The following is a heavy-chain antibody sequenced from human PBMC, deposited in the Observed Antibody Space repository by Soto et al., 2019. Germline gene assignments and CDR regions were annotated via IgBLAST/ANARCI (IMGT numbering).Heavy chain of an antibody. Sequence: PGGSLRLSCAASGFTFSSYAMHWVRQAPGKGLEWVAVISYDGSNKYYADSVKGRFTISGDNSKNTLYLQMNSLRAEDTAVYYCARGAYFDYWGQGTLVTVSS. CDR3: ARGAYFDY. J-gene: IGHJ4*02. CDR2: ISYDGSNK. D-gene: IGHD1-26*01. CDR1: GFTFSSYA. V-gene: IGHV3-30-3*01.